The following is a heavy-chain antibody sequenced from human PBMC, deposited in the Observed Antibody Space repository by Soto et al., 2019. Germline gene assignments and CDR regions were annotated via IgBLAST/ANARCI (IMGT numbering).Heavy chain of an antibody. Sequence: SETLSLTCTVSGGSVSSGNYYWSWIRQPPGKGLEWIGYIYYSGSTDYNPSLKSRVTISVDTSKNQFSLKLSSVTAADTAVYYCARGAGYSGYDIDSRGQGTLVTVSS. CDR1: GGSVSSGNYY. CDR3: ARGAGYSGYDIDS. CDR2: IYYSGST. D-gene: IGHD5-12*01. V-gene: IGHV4-61*01. J-gene: IGHJ4*02.